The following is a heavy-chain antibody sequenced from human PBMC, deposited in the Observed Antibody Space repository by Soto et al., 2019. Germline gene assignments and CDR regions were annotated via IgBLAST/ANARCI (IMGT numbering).Heavy chain of an antibody. D-gene: IGHD4-17*01. CDR1: GFDFSNYA. CDR3: ATDPNGDYIGAFYD. CDR2: ISRSSSVI. Sequence: EVQLLESGGDLVQPGGSLRLSCVASGFDFSNYAVTWVRQAQGKGLAWVSSISRSSSVIYYAYSVKGRFIISRDNYKNTLYLQMNTLRADDTARYYFATDPNGDYIGAFYDWGQGTLVTVSS. V-gene: IGHV3-23*01. J-gene: IGHJ4*02.